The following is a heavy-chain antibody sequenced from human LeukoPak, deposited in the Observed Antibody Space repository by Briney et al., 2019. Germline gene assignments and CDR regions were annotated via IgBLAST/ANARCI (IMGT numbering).Heavy chain of an antibody. CDR1: GYSLSELS. J-gene: IGHJ4*02. CDR3: ATETPPSGTYSVYFDS. V-gene: IGHV1-24*01. Sequence: ASVKVSCKVSGYSLSELSIHWVRQAPGKGLEWMGGFDFEDGETLYAQKFRGRLTVTEDTSTDTSYMELSSLAYDDTAVYYCATETPPSGTYSVYFDSWGQGTLVTVSS. D-gene: IGHD1-26*01. CDR2: FDFEDGET.